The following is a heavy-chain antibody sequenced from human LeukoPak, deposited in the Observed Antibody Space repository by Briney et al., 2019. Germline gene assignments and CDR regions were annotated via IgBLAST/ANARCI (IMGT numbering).Heavy chain of an antibody. CDR3: ARHASWYNWFDP. CDR1: GGSISSYY. J-gene: IGHJ5*02. D-gene: IGHD2-15*01. V-gene: IGHV4-59*08. CDR2: IYYSGST. Sequence: SETLSLTCTVSGGSISSYYWSWIRQPPGKGLEWIGYIYYSGSTNHNPSLKSRVTISVDTSKNQFSLKLSSVTAADTAVYYCARHASWYNWFDPWGQGTLVTVSS.